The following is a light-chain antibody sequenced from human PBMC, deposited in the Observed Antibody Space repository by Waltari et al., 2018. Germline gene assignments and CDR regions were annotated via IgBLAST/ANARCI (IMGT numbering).Light chain of an antibody. CDR3: QSYDGRLSGSV. CDR1: SSNIEAGSA. Sequence: QSVLTQPPSVSEAPGQRVTISCTGSSSNIEAGSAVYWYQQLPGTSPKLLIYGNSNRPSGVPDRFSGSKSGTSASLAISGLQAEDEADYYCQSYDGRLSGSVFGTGTKVTVL. CDR2: GNS. J-gene: IGLJ1*01. V-gene: IGLV1-40*01.